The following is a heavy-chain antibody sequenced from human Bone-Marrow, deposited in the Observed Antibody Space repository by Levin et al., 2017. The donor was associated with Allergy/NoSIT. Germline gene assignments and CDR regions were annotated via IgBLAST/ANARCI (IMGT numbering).Heavy chain of an antibody. D-gene: IGHD3-22*01. CDR1: GFTFSSYE. V-gene: IGHV3-48*03. CDR2: ISSSGSTI. J-gene: IGHJ6*02. Sequence: GESLKISCAASGFTFSSYEMNWVRQAPGKGLEWVSYISSSGSTIYYADSVKGRFTISRDNAKNSLYLQMNSLRAEDTAVYYCARRDYDSSGYRDGPYGMDVWGQGTTVTVSS. CDR3: ARRDYDSSGYRDGPYGMDV.